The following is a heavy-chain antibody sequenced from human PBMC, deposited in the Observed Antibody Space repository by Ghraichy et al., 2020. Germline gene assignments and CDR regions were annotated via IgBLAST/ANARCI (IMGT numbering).Heavy chain of an antibody. CDR2: VYYSGST. Sequence: SETLSLTCSVSGGSVSSGSFYWSWIRQPPGNGLEWIGYVYYSGSTNYSPSLTSRLTISVDTSKNQFSLKLSSVTAADTAVYYCARGRDILTGYSFDYWGQGTLVTVSS. CDR3: ARGRDILTGYSFDY. V-gene: IGHV4-61*01. D-gene: IGHD3-9*01. J-gene: IGHJ4*02. CDR1: GGSVSSGSFY.